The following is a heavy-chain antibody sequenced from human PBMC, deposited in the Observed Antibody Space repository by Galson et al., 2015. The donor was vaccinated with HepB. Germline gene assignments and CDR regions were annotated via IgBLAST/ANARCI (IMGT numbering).Heavy chain of an antibody. CDR2: IKEDGSEK. CDR1: SFTFGNYW. V-gene: IGHV3-7*03. Sequence: SLRLSCAASSFTFGNYWMSWVRQPPGKGLEWVANIKEDGSEKYYVESVKGRFIISRDNAENSLYLQLNSLRVEDTAVYYCARERETLEVYDYDSRDVPRFFDSWGQGTLVTVSS. CDR3: ARERETLEVYDYDSRDVPRFFDS. J-gene: IGHJ4*02. D-gene: IGHD3-22*01.